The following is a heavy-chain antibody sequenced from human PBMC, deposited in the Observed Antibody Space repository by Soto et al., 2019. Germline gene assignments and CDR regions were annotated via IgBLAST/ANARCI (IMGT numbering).Heavy chain of an antibody. CDR1: GGSISSYY. CDR2: IYYSGST. D-gene: IGHD6-13*01. V-gene: IGHV4-59*01. J-gene: IGHJ4*02. Sequence: SETLSLTCTVSGGSISSYYWSWIRQPPGKGLEWIGYIYYSGSTNYNPSLKSRVTISVDTSKNQFSLKLSSVTAADTAVYYCARDGIADVFDYWGQGTLVTVSS. CDR3: ARDGIADVFDY.